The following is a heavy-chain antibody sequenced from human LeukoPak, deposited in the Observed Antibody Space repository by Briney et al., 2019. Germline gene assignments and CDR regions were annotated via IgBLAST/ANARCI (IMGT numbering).Heavy chain of an antibody. V-gene: IGHV4-34*01. CDR1: GGSFSGYY. Sequence: KPSETLSLTCAVYGGSFSGYYWSWIRQPPGKGLEWIGEINHSGSTNYNPSPKSRVTISVDTSKNQFSLKLSSVTAADTAVYYCAREGNVLAARRKRSFDPWGQGTLVTVSS. CDR2: INHSGST. D-gene: IGHD6-6*01. CDR3: AREGNVLAARRKRSFDP. J-gene: IGHJ5*02.